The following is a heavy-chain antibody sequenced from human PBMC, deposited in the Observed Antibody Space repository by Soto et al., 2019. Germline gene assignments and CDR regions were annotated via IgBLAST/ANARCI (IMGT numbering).Heavy chain of an antibody. V-gene: IGHV4-39*02. J-gene: IGHJ4*02. CDR1: GGSISSSSYY. D-gene: IGHD3-10*01. Sequence: QLQLQESGPGLVKPSETLSLTCTVSGGSISSSSYYWGWIRQPPGKGLEWIGSIYYSGRTYYKPSHQRRDTIPVDTSKNHLSLTRSSVTAADTAVYYCASRAYGPGSYDYWGQGTLVTVSS. CDR3: ASRAYGPGSYDY. CDR2: IYYSGRT.